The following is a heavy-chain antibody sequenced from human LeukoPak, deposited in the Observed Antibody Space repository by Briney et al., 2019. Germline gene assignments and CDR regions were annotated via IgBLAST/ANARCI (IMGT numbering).Heavy chain of an antibody. CDR1: GFTFSSYG. D-gene: IGHD3-3*01. V-gene: IGHV3-23*01. Sequence: PGGSLRLSCAASGFTFSSYGMSWVRQAPGKGLEWVSAISGSGGSTYYADSVKGRFTISRDNSKNTLYLQMNSLRAEDTAVYYCAKGRGAVWSRRQSNWFDPWGQGTLVTVSS. CDR3: AKGRGAVWSRRQSNWFDP. CDR2: ISGSGGST. J-gene: IGHJ5*02.